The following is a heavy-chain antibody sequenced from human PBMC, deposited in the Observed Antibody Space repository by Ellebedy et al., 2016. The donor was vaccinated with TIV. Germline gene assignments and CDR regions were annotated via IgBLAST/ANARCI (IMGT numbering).Heavy chain of an antibody. Sequence: MPGGSLRLSCTVSGGSINSFYWSWIRQPPGKGLEWIGYISYSIYYSGSTNYNPSLKSRVTISVDASKNQSSLNLRSVTAADTAVYFCARDRGYGFDSWGQGTLVAVSS. CDR1: GGSINSFY. V-gene: IGHV4-59*12. CDR3: ARDRGYGFDS. D-gene: IGHD5-12*01. CDR2: ISYSIYYSGST. J-gene: IGHJ4*01.